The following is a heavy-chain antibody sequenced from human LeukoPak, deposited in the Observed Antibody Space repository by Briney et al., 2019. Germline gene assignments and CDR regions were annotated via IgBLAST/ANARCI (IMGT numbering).Heavy chain of an antibody. D-gene: IGHD6-19*01. J-gene: IGHJ6*02. CDR3: ARVRIGSGWYVAYYYGMDV. V-gene: IGHV1-18*01. CDR1: GYTFTSYG. CDR2: ISAYNGNT. Sequence: ASVKVSCKASGYTFTSYGISWVRQAPGQGLEWMGWISAYNGNTNYAQKLQGRVTMTTDTSTSTAYMELRSLRSDDTAVYYCARVRIGSGWYVAYYYGMDVWGQGTTVTVSS.